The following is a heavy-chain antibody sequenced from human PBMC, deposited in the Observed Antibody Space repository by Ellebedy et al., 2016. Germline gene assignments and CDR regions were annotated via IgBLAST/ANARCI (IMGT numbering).Heavy chain of an antibody. Sequence: SETLSLXXTVSGGSISSYYWSWIRQPAGKGLEWIGRIYTSGSTNYNPSLKSRVTMSVDTSKNQFSLKLSSVTAADTAVYYCARASIRGYYYGMDVWGQGTTVTVSS. J-gene: IGHJ6*02. CDR1: GGSISSYY. D-gene: IGHD3-3*02. CDR2: IYTSGST. V-gene: IGHV4-4*07. CDR3: ARASIRGYYYGMDV.